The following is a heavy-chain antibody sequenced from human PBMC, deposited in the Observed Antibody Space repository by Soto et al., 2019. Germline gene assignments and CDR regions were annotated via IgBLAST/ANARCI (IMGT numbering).Heavy chain of an antibody. CDR2: IYYSGST. D-gene: IGHD4-17*01. CDR3: AREVMTTVTLNWFDP. CDR1: GGSVSSGSYY. J-gene: IGHJ5*02. V-gene: IGHV4-61*01. Sequence: SETLSLTCTVSGGSVSSGSYYWSWIRQPPGKGLEWIGYIYYSGSTNYNPPLKSRVTISVDTSKNQFSLKLSSVTAADTAVYYCAREVMTTVTLNWFDPWGQGTLVTVSS.